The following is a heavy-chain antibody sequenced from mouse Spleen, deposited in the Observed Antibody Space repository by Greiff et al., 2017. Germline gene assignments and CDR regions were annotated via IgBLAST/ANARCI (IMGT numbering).Heavy chain of an antibody. CDR2: IYPGNSDT. Sequence: VQLQQSGTVLARPGASVKMSCKTSGYTFTSYWMHWVKQRPGQGLEWIGAIYPGNSDTSYNQKFKGKAKLTAVTSASTAYMELSSLTNEDSAVYYCAREYYRYWWYFDVWGAGTTVTVSS. CDR3: AREYYRYWWYFDV. CDR1: GYTFTSYW. D-gene: IGHD2-14*01. J-gene: IGHJ1*01. V-gene: IGHV1-5*01.